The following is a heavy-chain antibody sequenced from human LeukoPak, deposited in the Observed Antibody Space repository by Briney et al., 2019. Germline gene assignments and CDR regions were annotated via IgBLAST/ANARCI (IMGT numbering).Heavy chain of an antibody. CDR3: ARDKRITMVRGVTASFDI. J-gene: IGHJ3*02. CDR2: IYTSGST. D-gene: IGHD3-10*01. CDR1: GGSISSGSYY. Sequence: SETLSLTCTVSGGSISSGSYYWSWIRQPAGRGLEWIGRIYTSGSTNYNPSLKSRVTISVDTSKNQFSLKLSSVTAADTAVYYCARDKRITMVRGVTASFDIWGQGTMVTVSS. V-gene: IGHV4-61*02.